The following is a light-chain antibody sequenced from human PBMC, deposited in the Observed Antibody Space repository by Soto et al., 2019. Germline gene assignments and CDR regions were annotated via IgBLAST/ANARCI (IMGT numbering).Light chain of an antibody. CDR3: QQYNSYSQT. V-gene: IGKV1-5*03. CDR2: KAS. J-gene: IGKJ1*01. CDR1: QSISSW. Sequence: DIQMTQTPSKLCAYVGDRSTRTWLASQSISSWLAWYQQKPGKAPKLLIYKASSLESGVPSRFSGSGSGTEFTLTISSLQPDDFATYYCQQYNSYSQTFGQGTKVDIK.